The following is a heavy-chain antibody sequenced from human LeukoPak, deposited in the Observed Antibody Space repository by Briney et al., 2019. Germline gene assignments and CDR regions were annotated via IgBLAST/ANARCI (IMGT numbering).Heavy chain of an antibody. V-gene: IGHV3-30-3*01. CDR1: GFTFSSYA. CDR2: ISYDGSNK. D-gene: IGHD3-22*01. J-gene: IGHJ4*02. Sequence: SGRSLRLSCAASGFTFSSYAMHWVRQAPSKGLEWVAVISYDGSNKYYADSVKGRFTISRDNSKNTLYLQMNSLRAEDTAVYYCARGGPGSITMIVVVIKYYFDYWGQGTLVTVSS. CDR3: ARGGPGSITMIVVVIKYYFDY.